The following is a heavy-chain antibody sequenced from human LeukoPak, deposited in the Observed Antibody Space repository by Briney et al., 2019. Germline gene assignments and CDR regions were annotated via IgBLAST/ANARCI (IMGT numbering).Heavy chain of an antibody. J-gene: IGHJ4*02. CDR2: IYSGGST. Sequence: GGSLRLSCAASGFTVSSNYMSWVRQAPGKGLEWVSVIYSGGSTYYADSVKGRFTISRDNSKNTLYLQMNSLRAEDTAVYYCARGGGYNRYYFDYWGQGTLVTVSS. CDR3: ARGGGYNRYYFDY. CDR1: GFTVSSNY. D-gene: IGHD5-24*01. V-gene: IGHV3-53*01.